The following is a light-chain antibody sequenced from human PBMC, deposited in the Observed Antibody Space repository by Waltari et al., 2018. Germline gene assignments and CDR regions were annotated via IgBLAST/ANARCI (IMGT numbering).Light chain of an antibody. Sequence: IVLTQSPGTLSASPGERATLSCRASQSVNSGFLAWYRQRPGQAPMLLIYGASSRTSGIPDRFSGSGSGTDFTLTISRLEPEDFAVYYCQHFGDSSPALTFGGGTKVEFK. J-gene: IGKJ4*01. CDR1: QSVNSGF. CDR2: GAS. CDR3: QHFGDSSPALT. V-gene: IGKV3-20*01.